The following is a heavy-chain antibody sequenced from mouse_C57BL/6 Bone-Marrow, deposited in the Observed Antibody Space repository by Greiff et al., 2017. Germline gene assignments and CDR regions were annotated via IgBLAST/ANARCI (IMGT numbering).Heavy chain of an antibody. D-gene: IGHD1-1*01. CDR1: GYTFTDYE. CDR2: IDPETGGT. Sequence: SGAELVRPGASVTLSCKASGYTFTDYEMHWVKQTPVHGLEWIGAIDPETGGTAYNQKFKGKAILTADKSSSTAYMELRSLTSEDSAVYYCTRPDYGSFFAYWGQGTLVTVSA. J-gene: IGHJ3*01. V-gene: IGHV1-15*01. CDR3: TRPDYGSFFAY.